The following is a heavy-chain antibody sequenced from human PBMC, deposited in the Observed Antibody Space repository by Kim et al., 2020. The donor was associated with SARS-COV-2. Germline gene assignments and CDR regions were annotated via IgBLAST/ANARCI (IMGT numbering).Heavy chain of an antibody. D-gene: IGHD6-13*01. Sequence: GGSLRLSCAASGFTFSSYGMHWVRQAPGKGLEWVAVISYDGSNKYYADSVKGRFTISRDNSKNTLYLQMNSLRAEDTAVYYCAKAVVPIAAAATDYWGQGTLVTVSS. CDR1: GFTFSSYG. CDR2: ISYDGSNK. V-gene: IGHV3-30*18. CDR3: AKAVVPIAAAATDY. J-gene: IGHJ4*02.